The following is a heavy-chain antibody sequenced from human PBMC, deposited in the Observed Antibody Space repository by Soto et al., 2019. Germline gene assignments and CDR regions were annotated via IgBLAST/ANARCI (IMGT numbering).Heavy chain of an antibody. Sequence: GASVKVSCKASGYIFSNYGVNWVRQAPGQGLEWMGWINGYNGNTNYAQKVQGRVTMTTDASTSTAYMELRSLTSDDTAVYYCARGSSPVDFDYWGQGTLVTVSS. CDR2: INGYNGNT. CDR3: ARGSSPVDFDY. D-gene: IGHD6-13*01. CDR1: GYIFSNYG. J-gene: IGHJ4*02. V-gene: IGHV1-18*01.